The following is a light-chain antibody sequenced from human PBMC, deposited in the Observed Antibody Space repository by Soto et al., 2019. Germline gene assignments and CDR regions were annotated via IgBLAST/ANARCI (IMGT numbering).Light chain of an antibody. V-gene: IGKV1-5*01. CDR2: DAT. CDR3: HQYDSYSPPWT. CDR1: QSINKW. Sequence: DVQMTQSPSTLSASVGDRVTITCRASQSINKWLAWYQQKPGRAPKLLFSDATSLESGVPSRFRGSGSGTEFTLSISGLQPEAFATYYCHQYDSYSPPWTVGQGTKVEIK. J-gene: IGKJ1*01.